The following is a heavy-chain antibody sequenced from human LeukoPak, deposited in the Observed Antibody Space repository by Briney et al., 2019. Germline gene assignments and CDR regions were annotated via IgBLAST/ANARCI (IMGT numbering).Heavy chain of an antibody. CDR1: GFTFSSYG. V-gene: IGHV3-7*01. J-gene: IGHJ4*02. Sequence: PGRSLRLSCAASGFTFSSYGMHWVRQAPGKGLEWVANIKQDGSEKYYVDSVKGRFTTSRDNAKNSLYLQMNSLRAEDTAVYYCAREGQYCSSTSCYPYFGYWGQGTLVTVSS. CDR3: AREGQYCSSTSCYPYFGY. CDR2: IKQDGSEK. D-gene: IGHD2-2*01.